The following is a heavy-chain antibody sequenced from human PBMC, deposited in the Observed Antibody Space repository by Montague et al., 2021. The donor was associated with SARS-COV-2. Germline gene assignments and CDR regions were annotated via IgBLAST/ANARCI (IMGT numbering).Heavy chain of an antibody. CDR2: MNNSWST. J-gene: IGHJ4*02. V-gene: IGHV4-59*13. Sequence: SETLSLTCTVSGGSISSYYRSWIWNHQWTGLELIGYMNNSWSTNYNPYHKRRVTISVDTSKNQFALKLSSVTVADTAVYYCAREFDYWGQGILVTVSS. CDR3: AREFDY. CDR1: GGSISSYY.